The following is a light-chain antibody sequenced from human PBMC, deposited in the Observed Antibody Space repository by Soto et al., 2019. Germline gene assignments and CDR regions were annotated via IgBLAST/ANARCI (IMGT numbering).Light chain of an antibody. J-gene: IGKJ4*01. Sequence: EIVLTQSPGTLSWSPGERATLSCRASQSVSSSYLAWYQQKPGQAPRLLIYGASSRATGIPDRFSGSGSGTDFTLTISRLEPEDFAVYYCQQYGSSPGLTFGGGTKVEIK. CDR2: GAS. CDR3: QQYGSSPGLT. V-gene: IGKV3-20*01. CDR1: QSVSSSY.